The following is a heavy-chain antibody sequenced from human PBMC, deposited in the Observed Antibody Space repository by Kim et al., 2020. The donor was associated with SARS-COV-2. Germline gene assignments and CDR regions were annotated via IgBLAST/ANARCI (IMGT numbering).Heavy chain of an antibody. J-gene: IGHJ5*02. CDR1: GGSITSDS. CDR3: ARHHSRGWLFWS. CDR2: LFYSGST. V-gene: IGHV4-59*08. D-gene: IGHD2-21*01. Sequence: SETLSLTCIVSGGSITSDSWSWIRQPPGKGLEWIGWLFYSGSTKYNPSLQSRVTISADTSKNQVSLKLNSVTAADTAVYYCARHHSRGWLFWSWGQGTLVTVSS.